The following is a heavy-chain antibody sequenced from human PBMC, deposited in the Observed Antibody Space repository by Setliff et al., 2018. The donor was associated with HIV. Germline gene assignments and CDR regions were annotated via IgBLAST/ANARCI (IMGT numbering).Heavy chain of an antibody. CDR2: FYYTGSD. CDR1: GGSISSPGYY. Sequence: PSETLSLTCTVSGGSISSPGYYWSWIRQHPGKGLEWIGYFYYTGSDYYNPSLKSRVTISVDTSKNQFSLKLRSVTAADTAVYYCARGAGLYGDYHVYWGQGTLGTVS. J-gene: IGHJ4*02. CDR3: ARGAGLYGDYHVY. D-gene: IGHD4-17*01. V-gene: IGHV4-31*03.